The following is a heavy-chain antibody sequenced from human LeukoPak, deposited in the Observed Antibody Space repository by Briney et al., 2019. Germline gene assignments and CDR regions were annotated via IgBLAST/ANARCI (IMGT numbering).Heavy chain of an antibody. CDR2: IRYDGSNK. J-gene: IGHJ4*02. CDR3: AKLRGGKDPFPD. CDR1: GFTFSSYG. V-gene: IGHV3-30*02. D-gene: IGHD4-23*01. Sequence: GSLRLSCAASGFTFSSYGMHWVRQAPGKGLEWVAFIRYDGSNKYYADSVKGRFTISRDNSKNTLYLQMNSLRAEDTAVYYCAKLRGGKDPFPDWGQGTLVTVSS.